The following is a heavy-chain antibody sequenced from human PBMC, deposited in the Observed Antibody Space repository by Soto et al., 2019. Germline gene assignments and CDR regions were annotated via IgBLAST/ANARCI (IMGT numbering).Heavy chain of an antibody. CDR3: ARDVVRGVPFGY. J-gene: IGHJ4*02. CDR1: GGSISSYY. V-gene: IGHV4-59*08. D-gene: IGHD3-10*01. CDR2: IYFRGST. Sequence: QVQLQESGPGLVKPSETLSLTCTVSGGSISSYYWSWIRQPPGKGLEWIGYIYFRGSTNYNPSLKSRVTISVDTSKNQFSLKLSSVTAADTAVYYCARDVVRGVPFGYWGQGTLVTVSS.